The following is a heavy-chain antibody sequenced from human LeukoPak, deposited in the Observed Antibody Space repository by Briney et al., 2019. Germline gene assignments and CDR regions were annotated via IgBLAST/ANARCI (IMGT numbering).Heavy chain of an antibody. J-gene: IGHJ3*02. Sequence: ASVKVSCTASVYRFTILGISWVRQAPGQGLEGMGWINAYNGNTNCAQKLQGRVTMTTDTSTNTAYMELRSLRSDDTAVYYCARDRYQDYYDSSGVDDAFDIWGQGTMVTVSS. CDR3: ARDRYQDYYDSSGVDDAFDI. CDR2: INAYNGNT. D-gene: IGHD3-22*01. V-gene: IGHV1-18*01. CDR1: VYRFTILG.